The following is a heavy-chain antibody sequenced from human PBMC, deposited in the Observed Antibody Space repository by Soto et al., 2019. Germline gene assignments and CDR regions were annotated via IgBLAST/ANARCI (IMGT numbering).Heavy chain of an antibody. V-gene: IGHV4-39*01. J-gene: IGHJ6*02. Sequence: SETLSLTCTVSGGSISSSSYYWGWIRQPPGRGLEWIGCIYYSGTTYYNPSLKSRVTISVDTSKNKFSLKLSSVTAAETAVYYCARHGYCSGGSCYLLIYYYYYGMDVWGQGTTVT. D-gene: IGHD2-15*01. CDR3: ARHGYCSGGSCYLLIYYYYYGMDV. CDR2: IYYSGTT. CDR1: GGSISSSSYY.